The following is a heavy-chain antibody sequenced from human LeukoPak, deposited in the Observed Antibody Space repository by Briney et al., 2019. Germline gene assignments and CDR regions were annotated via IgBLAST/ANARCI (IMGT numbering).Heavy chain of an antibody. J-gene: IGHJ3*02. Sequence: PGGSLRLSCAASGFIFSSYSMNCVRQAPGKGLEWVSSISSSSSYIYYADSVKGRFTISRDNAKNSLYLQMNSLRAEDTAVYYCARESIAGDAFDIWGQGTMVTVSS. D-gene: IGHD6-6*01. CDR1: GFIFSSYS. CDR3: ARESIAGDAFDI. CDR2: ISSSSSYI. V-gene: IGHV3-21*01.